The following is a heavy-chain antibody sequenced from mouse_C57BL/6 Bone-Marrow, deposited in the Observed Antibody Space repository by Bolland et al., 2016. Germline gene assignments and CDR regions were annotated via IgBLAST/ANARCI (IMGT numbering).Heavy chain of an antibody. D-gene: IGHD2-4*01. CDR3: ARRDYDGVYAMDY. V-gene: IGHV1-9*01. CDR2: PGSGST. J-gene: IGHJ4*01. Sequence: PGSGSTNYNEKFKGKATFTADTSSNTAYMQLSSLTTEDSAIYDCARRDYDGVYAMDYWGQGTS.